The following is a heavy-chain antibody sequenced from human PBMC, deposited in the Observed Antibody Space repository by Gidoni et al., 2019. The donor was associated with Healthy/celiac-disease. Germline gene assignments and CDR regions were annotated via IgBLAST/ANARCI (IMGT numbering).Heavy chain of an antibody. J-gene: IGHJ4*02. Sequence: EVQLLESGGGLVQPGGSLRLSCAASGFTFGSYAMSWVRQAPGKGLEWVSAISGSGGSTYYADSVKGRFTISRDNSKNTLYLQMNSLRAEDTAVYYCAKPGAKFWSGYYGYYFDYWGQGTLVTVSS. CDR2: ISGSGGST. CDR1: GFTFGSYA. CDR3: AKPGAKFWSGYYGYYFDY. V-gene: IGHV3-23*01. D-gene: IGHD3-3*01.